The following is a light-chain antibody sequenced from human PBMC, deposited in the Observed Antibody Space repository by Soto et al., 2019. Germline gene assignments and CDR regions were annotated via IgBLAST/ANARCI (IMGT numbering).Light chain of an antibody. CDR1: QDIRGA. CDR3: QQFNSYPVT. V-gene: IGKV1-13*02. J-gene: IGKJ5*01. CDR2: DVS. Sequence: AIQVTQSPSSLSASVGDRVTITCLASQDIRGALAWYQQKPGKPPKLLIYDVSTLENGVPSRFSGDSSGTQFTLTISGLLPEDFGTYYCQQFNSYPVTFGHGTRLDIK.